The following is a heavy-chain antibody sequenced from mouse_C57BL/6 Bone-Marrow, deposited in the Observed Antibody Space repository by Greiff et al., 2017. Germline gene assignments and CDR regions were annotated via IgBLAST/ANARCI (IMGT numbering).Heavy chain of an antibody. Sequence: VKLKESGPGLVAPSQSLSITCTVSGFSLTSYAISWVRQPPGKGLEWLGVIWTGGGTNYNSALKSRLSISKDNSKSQVFLKMNSLQTDDTARYYCATAYYSNYYAMDYWGQGTSVTVSS. CDR3: ATAYYSNYYAMDY. D-gene: IGHD2-5*01. CDR2: IWTGGGT. J-gene: IGHJ4*01. CDR1: GFSLTSYA. V-gene: IGHV2-9-1*01.